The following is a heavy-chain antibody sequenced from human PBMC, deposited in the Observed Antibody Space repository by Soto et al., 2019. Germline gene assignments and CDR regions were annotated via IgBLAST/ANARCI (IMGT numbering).Heavy chain of an antibody. CDR1: GYTFSNYG. CDR2: INAGNGNT. D-gene: IGHD6-19*01. CDR3: ARSGYSSGWYHWYFDF. Sequence: ASVKVSCKASGYTFSNYGIHWVRQAPGQRLEWMGWINAGNGNTKYSEKFQGRVTITRDTSASTAYMELSSLRSEDTAVYYCARSGYSSGWYHWYFDFGGRGTLVTVSS. J-gene: IGHJ2*01. V-gene: IGHV1-3*01.